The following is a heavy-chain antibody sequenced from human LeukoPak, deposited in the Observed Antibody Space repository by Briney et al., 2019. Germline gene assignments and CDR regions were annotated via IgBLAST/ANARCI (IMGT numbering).Heavy chain of an antibody. CDR2: IYHSGST. CDR3: ARGAYYYGSGKIFDY. CDR1: GYSISSGYY. J-gene: IGHJ4*02. Sequence: NPSETLSLTCTVSGYSISSGYYWGWIRQPPGKGLEWIGSIYHSGSTNYNPSLKSRVTMSVDTSKNQFSLKLSSVTAADTAVYYCARGAYYYGSGKIFDYWGQGTLVTVSS. D-gene: IGHD3-10*01. V-gene: IGHV4-38-2*02.